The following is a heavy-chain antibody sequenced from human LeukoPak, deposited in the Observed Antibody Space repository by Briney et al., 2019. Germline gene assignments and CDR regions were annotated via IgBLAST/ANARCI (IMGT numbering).Heavy chain of an antibody. V-gene: IGHV4-59*01. CDR3: GRDSVGIDQGMDV. D-gene: IGHD1-26*01. CDR1: GGSISSYY. Sequence: SETLSLTCTVSGGSISSYYWSWIRQPPGKGLEWIGYIYYSGSTNYNPSLKSRVTISIDTSKKQFSLQLRSVTAADTAVYYCGRDSVGIDQGMDVWGQGTTVTVSS. CDR2: IYYSGST. J-gene: IGHJ6*02.